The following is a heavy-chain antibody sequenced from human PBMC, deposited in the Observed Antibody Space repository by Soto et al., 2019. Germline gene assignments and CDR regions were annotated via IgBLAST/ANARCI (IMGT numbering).Heavy chain of an antibody. V-gene: IGHV5-51*01. CDR2: IYPGDSDT. D-gene: IGHD3-10*01. J-gene: IGHJ6*02. Sequence: PGESLKISCKASGYTFTRYWIAWVRQMPGKGLEWMGIIYPGDSDTKYSPSFQGQVTISADNSITTAYLQWSRLTASDTAKYYCARMPSGVTLSHYGMDVWGQGTTVTVSS. CDR1: GYTFTRYW. CDR3: ARMPSGVTLSHYGMDV.